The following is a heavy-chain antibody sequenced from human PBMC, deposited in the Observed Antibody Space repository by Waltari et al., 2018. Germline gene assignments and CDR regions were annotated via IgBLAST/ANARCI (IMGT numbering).Heavy chain of an antibody. CDR1: GYNFTGYY. CDR2: IDPNTGGT. J-gene: IGHJ4*02. CDR3: ARDLYDSRVPGDYFDY. V-gene: IGHV1-2*02. Sequence: QVHLVQSGAEVRKPGASVKVSCKGSGYNFTGYYIQWLRQAPGQGLEWMGWIDPNTGGTKLAQKFQGRVTMTRDTSINTVYMELSSLGSDDTAVYYCARDLYDSRVPGDYFDYWGQGTLVTVSS. D-gene: IGHD3-16*01.